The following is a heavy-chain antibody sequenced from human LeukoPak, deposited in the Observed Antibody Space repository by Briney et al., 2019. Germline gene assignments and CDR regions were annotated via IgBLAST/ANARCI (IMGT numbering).Heavy chain of an antibody. CDR2: INPGGSSI. CDR3: ARSSSSWYDY. V-gene: IGHV3-74*01. Sequence: GGSLRLSCAASGFTFSSYWMHWVRQVPGKGLVWVARINPGGSSITYADSVKGRFTISRDNAKNTLYLQMNSLRAEDTAVYYCARSSSSWYDYWGQGTLVTVSS. D-gene: IGHD6-13*01. J-gene: IGHJ4*02. CDR1: GFTFSSYW.